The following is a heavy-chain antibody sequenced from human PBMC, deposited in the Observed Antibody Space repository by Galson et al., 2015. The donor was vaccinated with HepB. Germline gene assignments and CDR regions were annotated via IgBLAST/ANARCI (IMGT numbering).Heavy chain of an antibody. CDR2: ISGSGGST. CDR1: GVTFSSYA. D-gene: IGHD3-10*01. J-gene: IGHJ4*01. V-gene: IGHV3-23*01. Sequence: SLRLSCAASGVTFSSYAMSWVRQAPGKGLEWVSAISGSGGSTYYADSVKGRFTISRDNSKNTLYLQMNSLRAEDTAVYYCAKDARITMVRGVMALTRPSAYSRPGTLVTVSS. CDR3: AKDARITMVRGVMALTRPSAY.